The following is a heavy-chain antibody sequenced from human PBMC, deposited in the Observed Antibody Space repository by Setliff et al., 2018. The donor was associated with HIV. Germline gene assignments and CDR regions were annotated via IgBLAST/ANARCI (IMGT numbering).Heavy chain of an antibody. CDR3: ATIGGGTGNWIIDY. V-gene: IGHV4-34*01. Sequence: PSGTLSLTCAVYGGSFSGYYWSWIRHSPGKGLEWIGEINLNGNTNYNPSLKSRVTISLDTSKNQFSLKLNSVTAADTAVYYCATIGGGTGNWIIDYWGQGTPVTVSS. CDR2: INLNGNT. D-gene: IGHD1-1*01. J-gene: IGHJ4*02. CDR1: GGSFSGYY.